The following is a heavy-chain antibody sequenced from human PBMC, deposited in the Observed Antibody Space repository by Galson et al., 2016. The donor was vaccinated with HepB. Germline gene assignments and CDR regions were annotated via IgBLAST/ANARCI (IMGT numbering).Heavy chain of an antibody. CDR1: GYSFIDHF. V-gene: IGHV1-2*02. D-gene: IGHD3-3*01. J-gene: IGHJ6*04. CDR2: INPTTVGT. CDR3: ARVRAGKTILLTAMDV. Sequence: SVKVSCKASGYSFIDHFIHWVRQAPGQGLEWMGWINPTTVGTNYAQKFKGRVTMTRDTSINTAYMELNRLRYDDTAVYYCARVRAGKTILLTAMDVWGKGTTVIGSS.